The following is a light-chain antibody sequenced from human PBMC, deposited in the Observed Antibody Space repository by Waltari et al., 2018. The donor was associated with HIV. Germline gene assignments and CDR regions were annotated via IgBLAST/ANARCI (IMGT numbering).Light chain of an antibody. V-gene: IGLV1-40*01. CDR3: QSYDVTLSGPLV. Sequence: QSVLTQPPSVSGAPGQRVTISCTGSDSNIGAGDDVHWYQQLPGTAPNRLILGNSNRPSGVPDRFSGARSGTSASLAITGLQAEDEADYYCQSYDVTLSGPLVFGGGTKLTVL. CDR1: DSNIGAGDD. CDR2: GNS. J-gene: IGLJ2*01.